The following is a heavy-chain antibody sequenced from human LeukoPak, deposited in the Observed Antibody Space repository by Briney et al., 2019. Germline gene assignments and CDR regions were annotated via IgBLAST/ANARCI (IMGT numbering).Heavy chain of an antibody. J-gene: IGHJ6*03. V-gene: IGHV1-69*13. D-gene: IGHD3-10*01. Sequence: SVKVSCKASGGTFSSYAISWVRQAPGQGLEWMGGIIPIFGTANYAQKFQGRVTITADESTSTAYLELSSLRSEDTAVYYCARDLRSTMVRGVIAYYYYYMDVWGKGTTVTVSS. CDR1: GGTFSSYA. CDR2: IIPIFGTA. CDR3: ARDLRSTMVRGVIAYYYYYMDV.